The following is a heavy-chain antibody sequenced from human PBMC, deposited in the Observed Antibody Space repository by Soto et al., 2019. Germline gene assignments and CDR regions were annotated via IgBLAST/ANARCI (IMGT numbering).Heavy chain of an antibody. CDR1: GFTFSSYW. Sequence: EVQLVESGGGLVQPGGSLRLSCAASGFTFSSYWMSWVRQAPGKGLEWVANIKQDGSEKYYVDSVKGRFTISRDNAKKSLYLQMNSLRAEDTAVYYCAREHPAYWVAAPSRALDYWGQGTLVTVSS. V-gene: IGHV3-7*01. D-gene: IGHD6-13*01. CDR2: IKQDGSEK. CDR3: AREHPAYWVAAPSRALDY. J-gene: IGHJ4*02.